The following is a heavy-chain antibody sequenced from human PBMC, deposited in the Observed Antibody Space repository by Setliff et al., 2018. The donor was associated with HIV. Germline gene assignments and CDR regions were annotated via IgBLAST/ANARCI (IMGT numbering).Heavy chain of an antibody. CDR3: AKSKTKYSSSWYNDIRPEYFQH. J-gene: IGHJ1*01. V-gene: IGHV3-53*01. Sequence: LRLSCAASGFTVSSNYMNWVRQAPGQRPEWVSVVHVGGGRTDYADSVKGRFTISRDNSKNTLYLQMNSLRAEDTAVYYCAKSKTKYSSSWYNDIRPEYFQHWGQGTLVTVSS. CDR1: GFTVSSNY. CDR2: VHVGGGRT. D-gene: IGHD6-13*01.